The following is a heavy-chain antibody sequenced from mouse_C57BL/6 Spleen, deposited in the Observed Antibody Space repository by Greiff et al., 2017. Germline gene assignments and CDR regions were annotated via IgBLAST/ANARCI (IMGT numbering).Heavy chain of an antibody. CDR2: IDPSDSYT. CDR1: GYTFTSYW. V-gene: IGHV1-50*01. Sequence: VQLQQPGAELVKPGASVKLSCKASGYTFTSYWMQWVKQRPGQGLEWIGEIDPSDSYTNYNQKFKGKATLTVDTSSSTAYMQLSSLTSEDSAVYYCASRVITTVVATPYAMDYWGQGTSVTVSS. D-gene: IGHD1-1*01. J-gene: IGHJ4*01. CDR3: ASRVITTVVATPYAMDY.